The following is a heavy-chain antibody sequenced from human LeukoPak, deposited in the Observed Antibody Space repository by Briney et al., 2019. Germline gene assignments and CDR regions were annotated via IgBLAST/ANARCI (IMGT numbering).Heavy chain of an antibody. Sequence: PSETLSLTCTDSGGSMSSYYWSWIRQPPGKGLEWIGYIYYSGITNYNPSLKSRVTISIDTSENQFSLNLRSVTAADTAVYFCARSVRLLSLATADNWFDPWGQGTLVTVSS. V-gene: IGHV4-59*01. CDR3: ARSVRLLSLATADNWFDP. CDR1: GGSMSSYY. D-gene: IGHD2-21*02. J-gene: IGHJ5*02. CDR2: IYYSGIT.